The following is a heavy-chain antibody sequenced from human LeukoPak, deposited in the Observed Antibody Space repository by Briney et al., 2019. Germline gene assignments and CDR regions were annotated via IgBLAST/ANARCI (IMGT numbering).Heavy chain of an antibody. V-gene: IGHV3-23*01. CDR2: ISGSGGST. J-gene: IGHJ4*02. CDR1: GFTFRSYA. D-gene: IGHD3-9*01. CDR3: AKVQYFDWSCFDY. Sequence: GGSLRLSCAASGFTFRSYAMSWVRQAPGKGLAWVSAISGSGGSTYYADSVKGRFTISRDNSKNTLYLQMNSLRAEDTAVYYCAKVQYFDWSCFDYWGQGTLVTVSS.